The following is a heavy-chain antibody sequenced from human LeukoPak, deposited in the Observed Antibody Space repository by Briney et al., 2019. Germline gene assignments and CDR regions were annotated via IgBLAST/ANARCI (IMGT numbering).Heavy chain of an antibody. V-gene: IGHV4-61*01. CDR2: IYYSGST. CDR1: GGSVSSGSYY. D-gene: IGHD3-3*01. Sequence: PSETLSLTCTVSGGSVSSGSYYWSWIRQPPGKGLEWIGYIYYSGSTNYNPSLKSRVTISADTSKNQFSLKLSSVTAADTAVYYCARTKRFWSGYYITHFDYWGQGTLVTVSS. J-gene: IGHJ4*02. CDR3: ARTKRFWSGYYITHFDY.